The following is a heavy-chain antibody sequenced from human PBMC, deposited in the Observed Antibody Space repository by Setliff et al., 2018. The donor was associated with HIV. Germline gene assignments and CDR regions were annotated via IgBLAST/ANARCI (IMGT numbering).Heavy chain of an antibody. CDR1: GYTFTGYY. CDR2: INPNSGGT. J-gene: IGHJ1*01. Sequence: WASVKVSCKASGYTFTGYYMHWVRQAPGQGLEWMGRINPNSGGTNYAQKFQGRVTMTRDTSISTAYMELSRLRSDDTAVYYCGREYCTNGVCYTSYFQHWGQGTLVTVSS. V-gene: IGHV1-2*06. CDR3: GREYCTNGVCYTSYFQH. D-gene: IGHD2-8*01.